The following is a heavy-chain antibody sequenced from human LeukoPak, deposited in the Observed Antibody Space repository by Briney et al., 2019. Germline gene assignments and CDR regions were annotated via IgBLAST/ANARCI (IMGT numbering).Heavy chain of an antibody. Sequence: PGRSLRLYCAASGFTFSSYGMHWVRQAPGKGLEWVAVISYDGSNKYYADSVKGGFTISRDNSKNTLYLQINSLRAEDTAVYYCAKDADYYDSSGGDIGIHVCMAVWGQGSTVTVSS. CDR3: AKDADYYDSSGGDIGIHVCMAV. J-gene: IGHJ6*02. D-gene: IGHD3-22*01. CDR2: ISYDGSNK. V-gene: IGHV3-30*18. CDR1: GFTFSSYG.